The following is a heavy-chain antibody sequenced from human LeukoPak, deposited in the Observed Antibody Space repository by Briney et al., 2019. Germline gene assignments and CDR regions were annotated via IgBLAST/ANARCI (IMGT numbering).Heavy chain of an antibody. CDR3: ARVQKKWELLRHYAFDI. D-gene: IGHD1-26*01. Sequence: GSLRLSCAASGFIFDKHEMNWVRQAPGKGLEWIGEINHSGSTNYNPSLKSRVTISVDTSKNQFSLKLSSVTAAGTAVYYCARVQKKWELLRHYAFDIWGQGTMVTVSS. CDR2: INHSGST. J-gene: IGHJ3*02. V-gene: IGHV4-34*01. CDR1: GFIFDKHE.